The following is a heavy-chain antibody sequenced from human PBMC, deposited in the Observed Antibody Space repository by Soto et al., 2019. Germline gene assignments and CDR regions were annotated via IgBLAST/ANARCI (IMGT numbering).Heavy chain of an antibody. Sequence: QVQLVESGGGVVQPGRSLRLSCAASGFTFSSYGMHWVRQAPGKGLEWVAVISYDGSNKYYADSVKGRFTISRDNSKNTLYLQMNSLRAEDTAVYYCAKVGEGGRPYGDYDQDYWGQGTLVTVSS. CDR3: AKVGEGGRPYGDYDQDY. CDR1: GFTFSSYG. CDR2: ISYDGSNK. J-gene: IGHJ4*02. D-gene: IGHD4-17*01. V-gene: IGHV3-30*18.